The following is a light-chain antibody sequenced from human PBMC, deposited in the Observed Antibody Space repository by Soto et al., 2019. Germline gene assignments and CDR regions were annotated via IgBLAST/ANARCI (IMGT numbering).Light chain of an antibody. CDR1: NYNIGTYT. CDR2: TDY. Sequence: QSVLTQPTSASGTPGQRVIISCSGSNYNIGTYTVNWYQQLPGTAPKLLIYTDYQRPSGVPDRFSGSRSGTSASLAISGLQSEDEADYYCASWDDSLSGGVFGGGTKITVL. J-gene: IGLJ3*02. V-gene: IGLV1-44*01. CDR3: ASWDDSLSGGV.